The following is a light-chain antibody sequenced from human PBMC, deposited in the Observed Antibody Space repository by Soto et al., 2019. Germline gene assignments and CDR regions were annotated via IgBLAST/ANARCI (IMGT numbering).Light chain of an antibody. CDR1: QSISSY. V-gene: IGKV1-39*01. J-gene: IGKJ1*01. CDR3: QQSYSTPRT. Sequence: EIQMTQSPSSLSASEGDGVTITCRASQSISSYLNWYQQKPGKAPKLLIYAASSLQSGVPSRFSGSGSGTDFTLTISSLQPEDFATYYCQQSYSTPRTFGQGTKVDIK. CDR2: AAS.